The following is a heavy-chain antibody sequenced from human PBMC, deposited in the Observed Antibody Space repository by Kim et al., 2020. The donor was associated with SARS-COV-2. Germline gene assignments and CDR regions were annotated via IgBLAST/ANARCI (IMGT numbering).Heavy chain of an antibody. V-gene: IGHV3-23*01. J-gene: IGHJ6*03. Sequence: DSVKGRFTISRDHSKNTLYLQVNSLRAEDTTVYYCAKFPFWSAAPACMDVWGKGTTVPVSS. CDR3: AKFPFWSAAPACMDV. D-gene: IGHD3-3*01.